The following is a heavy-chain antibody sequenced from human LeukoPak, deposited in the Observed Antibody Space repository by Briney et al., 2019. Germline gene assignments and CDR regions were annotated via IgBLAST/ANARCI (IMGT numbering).Heavy chain of an antibody. V-gene: IGHV4-39*01. CDR2: IYNSGST. CDR3: ARHSFPRGSSWKSGNWFDP. J-gene: IGHJ5*02. CDR1: GGPISSSTYY. Sequence: KTSETLSLTCTVSGGPISSSTYYWAWIRQPPGKGLEWIGSIYNSGSTYYNPSLKRRVTISVDTSQNQFSLRLSSATAADTALFYCARHSFPRGSSWKSGNWFDPWGQGTLVTVSS. D-gene: IGHD6-13*01.